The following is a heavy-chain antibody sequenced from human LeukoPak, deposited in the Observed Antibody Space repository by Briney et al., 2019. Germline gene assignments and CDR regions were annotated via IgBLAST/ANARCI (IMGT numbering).Heavy chain of an antibody. CDR2: IYYSGST. Sequence: SETLSLTCTVSGGSISSGGYYWSWIRQHPGKGLEWIGYIYYSGSTYYNPSLNSRVTISVDTSKNQFSLKLSSVTAADTAVYYCARATYYYDSSGYLAQNWFDPWGQGTLVTVSS. CDR1: GGSISSGGYY. D-gene: IGHD3-22*01. CDR3: ARATYYYDSSGYLAQNWFDP. J-gene: IGHJ5*02. V-gene: IGHV4-31*03.